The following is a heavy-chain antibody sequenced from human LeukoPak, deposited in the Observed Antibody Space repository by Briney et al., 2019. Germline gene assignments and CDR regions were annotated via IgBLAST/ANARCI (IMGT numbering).Heavy chain of an antibody. D-gene: IGHD2-2*02. Sequence: ASVKVSCKASGYTFTSYDINWVRQATGQGLEWMGWMNPNSGNTGYAQKFQGRVTMTEDTSTDTAYMELSSLRSEDTAVYYCARYIIGYCSSTSCYTFDPWGQGTLVTVSS. J-gene: IGHJ5*02. CDR1: GYTFTSYD. CDR2: MNPNSGNT. CDR3: ARYIIGYCSSTSCYTFDP. V-gene: IGHV1-8*01.